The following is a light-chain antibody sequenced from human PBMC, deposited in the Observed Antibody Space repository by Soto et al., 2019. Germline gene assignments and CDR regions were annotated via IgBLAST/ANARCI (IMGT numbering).Light chain of an antibody. CDR1: QSISSY. J-gene: IGKJ2*01. V-gene: IGKV1-39*01. Sequence: DIQMTQSPSSLSASVGDRVTITCRASQSISSYLNWYQQKPGKAPKLLIYAASSLQSGVPSRFSGSGSGTDFTLSISSLQPEDVATYYCQQSYSTPPYTFAQGTKLEIK. CDR2: AAS. CDR3: QQSYSTPPYT.